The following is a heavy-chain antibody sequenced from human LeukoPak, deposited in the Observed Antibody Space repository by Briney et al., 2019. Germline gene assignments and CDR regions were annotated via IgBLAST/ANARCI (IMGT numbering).Heavy chain of an antibody. J-gene: IGHJ4*02. V-gene: IGHV1-2*02. CDR1: GYTFTGFY. CDR2: INPNSGGT. D-gene: IGHD6-6*01. CDR3: AREDQESSSDY. Sequence: ASVKVSCKASGYTFTGFYIHWVRQAPGQGLEWMGWINPNSGGTKYAQRFQGRVTMTRDTSISTAYMELNSLRSDDTAVYHCAREDQESSSDYWGQGTLVTVSS.